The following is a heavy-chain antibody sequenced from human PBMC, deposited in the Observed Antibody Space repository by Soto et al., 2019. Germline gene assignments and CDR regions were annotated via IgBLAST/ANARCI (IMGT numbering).Heavy chain of an antibody. CDR3: ARWRDYVGWFDP. J-gene: IGHJ5*02. D-gene: IGHD4-17*01. CDR1: GGSISSYY. Sequence: SETLSLTCTVSGGSISSYYWSWIRQPPGKGLEWIGYIYYSGSTNYSPSLKSRVTISVDTSKNQFSLKLSSVTAADTAVYYCARWRDYVGWFDPWGQGTLVTVSS. V-gene: IGHV4-59*08. CDR2: IYYSGST.